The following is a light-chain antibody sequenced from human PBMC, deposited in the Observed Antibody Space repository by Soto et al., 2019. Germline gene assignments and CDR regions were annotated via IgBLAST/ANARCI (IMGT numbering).Light chain of an antibody. CDR2: DVT. J-gene: IGLJ1*01. CDR3: SSYTSSSTPYV. CDR1: SSDVGGYNY. V-gene: IGLV2-14*01. Sequence: QSVLAQPAYVVGSRGQWITISCTGASSDVGGYNYVSWYQQHPVKAPKLMIYDVTNRPSGVSDRFSGSKPGNTASLTISGLQAEDEADYYCSSYTSSSTPYVFGTGTKVTVL.